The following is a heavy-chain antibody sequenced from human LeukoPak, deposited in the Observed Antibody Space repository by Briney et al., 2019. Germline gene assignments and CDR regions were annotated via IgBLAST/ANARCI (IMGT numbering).Heavy chain of an antibody. V-gene: IGHV1-18*01. Sequence: ASVKVSCKASGYTFRSYGISWVRQAPGQGLEWKGWISGYNGHTDYAQKMQGRVTVTTDTSTSTAYMELKNLRSDDTAIYYCARDAGAVDLVRGVLFHWGQGTLVTVSS. CDR2: ISGYNGHT. CDR1: GYTFRSYG. D-gene: IGHD3-10*01. CDR3: ARDAGAVDLVRGVLFH. J-gene: IGHJ4*02.